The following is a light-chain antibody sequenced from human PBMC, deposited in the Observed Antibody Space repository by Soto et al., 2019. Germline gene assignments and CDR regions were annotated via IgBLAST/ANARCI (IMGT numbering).Light chain of an antibody. Sequence: EIVLTQSPGTLSLSPGERATLSCRASQSVSSSYLAWYQQKPGQAPRLLIYGASSRATGISDRFSGSGSGTDFTLTISRLEPEDFAVYYCQQYGSSPVTFGQGTKVEIK. CDR3: QQYGSSPVT. V-gene: IGKV3-20*01. CDR1: QSVSSSY. J-gene: IGKJ1*01. CDR2: GAS.